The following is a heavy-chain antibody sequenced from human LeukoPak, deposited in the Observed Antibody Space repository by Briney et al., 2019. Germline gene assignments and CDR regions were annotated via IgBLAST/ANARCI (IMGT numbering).Heavy chain of an antibody. CDR2: IYYSGST. CDR3: ARMVVAATSWFDP. Sequence: SETLSLTCTVSGGSISSSSYYWGWIRQPPGKGLEWIGSIYYSGSTYYNPSLKSRVTISVDTSKNQFSLKLSSVTAADTAVYYCARMVVAATSWFDPWGQGTLVTVSS. D-gene: IGHD2-15*01. V-gene: IGHV4-39*07. J-gene: IGHJ5*02. CDR1: GGSISSSSYY.